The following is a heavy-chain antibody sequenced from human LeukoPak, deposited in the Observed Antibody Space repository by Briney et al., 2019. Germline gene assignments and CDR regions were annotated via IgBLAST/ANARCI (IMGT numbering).Heavy chain of an antibody. D-gene: IGHD1-26*01. V-gene: IGHV4-34*01. Sequence: PSETLSLTCAVYGGSFNIYFWSWIRQPPGKGLEWIGEINHSGSTNYNPSLKSRVTISVDTSKNQFSLKLSSVTAADTAVYYCARRELYYYMDVWGKGTTVTVSS. CDR2: INHSGST. CDR1: GGSFNIYF. CDR3: ARRELYYYMDV. J-gene: IGHJ6*03.